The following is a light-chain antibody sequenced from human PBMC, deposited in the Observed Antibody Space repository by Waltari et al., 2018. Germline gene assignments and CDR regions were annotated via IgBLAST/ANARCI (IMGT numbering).Light chain of an antibody. CDR1: NSDIGLYNS. J-gene: IGLJ1*01. Sequence: QSALTQPPSASGSPGESVTISCTGTNSDIGLYNSVSWYQQHPGKAPKLMIDEVTKRPSGVPDRFSGSKSGNTASLTVSGLQTDDEADYFCSSFAGSNNVFGSGTKVTVL. V-gene: IGLV2-8*01. CDR2: EVT. CDR3: SSFAGSNNV.